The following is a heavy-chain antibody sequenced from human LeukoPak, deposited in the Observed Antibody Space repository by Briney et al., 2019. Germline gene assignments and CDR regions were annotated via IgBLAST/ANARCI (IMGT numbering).Heavy chain of an antibody. CDR1: GGSLSGYY. Sequence: SETLSLTCAVYGGSLSGYYWNWVRQPPGKGLEWIGETDHGGSAKYNQSLKSRVTMSVDTSKNQFSLKLSSVTAADTAVYYCARHLRWTTLDYWGQGTLVTVSS. V-gene: IGHV4-34*10. D-gene: IGHD3/OR15-3a*01. J-gene: IGHJ4*02. CDR2: TDHGGSA. CDR3: ARHLRWTTLDY.